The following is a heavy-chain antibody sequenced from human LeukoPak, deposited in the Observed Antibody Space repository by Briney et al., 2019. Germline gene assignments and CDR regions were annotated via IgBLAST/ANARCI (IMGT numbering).Heavy chain of an antibody. CDR1: GYIFSDNS. J-gene: IGHJ4*02. V-gene: IGHV1-2*02. CDR3: ARDVDYYDSSGYYYDFDY. Sequence: ASVKVSCKASGYIFSDNSIYWMRQAPGQGLEWMGWINPNSGDTSYAQEFQGRVTMTTDTSIGTAYMELSRLRSDDTAVYYCARDVDYYDSSGYYYDFDYWGQGTLVTVSS. CDR2: INPNSGDT. D-gene: IGHD3-22*01.